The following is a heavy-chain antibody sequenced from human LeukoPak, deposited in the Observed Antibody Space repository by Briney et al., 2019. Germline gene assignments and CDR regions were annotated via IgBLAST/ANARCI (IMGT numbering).Heavy chain of an antibody. V-gene: IGHV3-30-3*01. CDR3: ARDALSQWLQNDWAFDI. J-gene: IGHJ3*02. Sequence: PGGSLRLSCAASGFTFSSYAMHWVRQAPGKGLEWVAVISYDGSNKYYADSVKGRFTISRDNSKNTLYLQMNSLRAEDTAVYYCARDALSQWLQNDWAFDIWGQGTMVTVSS. CDR1: GFTFSSYA. CDR2: ISYDGSNK. D-gene: IGHD5-12*01.